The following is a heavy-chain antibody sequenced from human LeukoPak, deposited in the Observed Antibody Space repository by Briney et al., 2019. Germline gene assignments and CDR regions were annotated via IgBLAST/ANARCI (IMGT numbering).Heavy chain of an antibody. V-gene: IGHV3-30*02. Sequence: PGGSLRLSCAASGFSRNTFGMHWVRQAPGKGLEWVAFIRYDGSNKYYADSVKGRFTISRDNSKNTLYLQMNSLRAEDTAVYYCAKDSGSYYVHPPFSGLDYWGQGTLVTVSS. CDR2: IRYDGSNK. CDR3: AKDSGSYYVHPPFSGLDY. CDR1: GFSRNTFG. D-gene: IGHD1-26*01. J-gene: IGHJ4*02.